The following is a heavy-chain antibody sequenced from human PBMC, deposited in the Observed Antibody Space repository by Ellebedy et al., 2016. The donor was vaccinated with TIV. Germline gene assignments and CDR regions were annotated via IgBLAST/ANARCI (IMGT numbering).Heavy chain of an antibody. CDR1: GGSFSGYY. Sequence: MPSETLSLTCAVYGGSFSGYYWSWIRQPPGKGLEWIGEINHSGSTNYNPSLKSRVTISVDKSKNQFSLKLSSVTAADTAVYYCARDDGSSSRWGQGTLVTVSS. J-gene: IGHJ4*02. D-gene: IGHD6-6*01. CDR3: ARDDGSSSR. CDR2: INHSGST. V-gene: IGHV4-34*01.